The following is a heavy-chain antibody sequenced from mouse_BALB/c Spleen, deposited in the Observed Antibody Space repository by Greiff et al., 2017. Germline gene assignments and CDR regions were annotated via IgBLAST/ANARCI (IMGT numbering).Heavy chain of an antibody. CDR3: ARGGGPFAY. CDR2: ISSGSSTI. Sequence: EVQLVESGGGLVKPGGSLKLSCAASGFTFSSFGMHWVRQAPEKGLEWVAYISSGSSTIYYADTVKGRFTISRDNPKNTLFLQMTSLRSEDTAMYYCARGGGPFAYWGQGTLVTVSA. J-gene: IGHJ3*01. CDR1: GFTFSSFG. V-gene: IGHV5-17*02.